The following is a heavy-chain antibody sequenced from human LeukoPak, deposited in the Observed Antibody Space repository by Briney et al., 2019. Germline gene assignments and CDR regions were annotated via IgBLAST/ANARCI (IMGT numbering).Heavy chain of an antibody. Sequence: SETLSLTCTVSGGSISSYYWSWIRLPPGKGLEWIGYIYYTGSTNYNPSLKSRVTISVDTSKNQFSLKLDSVTAADTAVYYCAXXLGLRKQFDPWGQGTLVTVSS. V-gene: IGHV4-59*08. CDR2: IYYTGST. CDR1: GGSISSYY. CDR3: AXXLGLRKQFDP. J-gene: IGHJ5*02. D-gene: IGHD7-27*01.